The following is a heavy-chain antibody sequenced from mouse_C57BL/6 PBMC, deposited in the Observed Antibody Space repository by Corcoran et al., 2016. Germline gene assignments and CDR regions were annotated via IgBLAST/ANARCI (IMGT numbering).Heavy chain of an antibody. CDR1: GYTFTTYG. D-gene: IGHD2-2*01. J-gene: IGHJ2*01. CDR3: ARGGVTHHFDY. V-gene: IGHV9-3*01. CDR2: INTYSGVP. Sequence: QIQLVQSGPELKKPGETVKISCKASGYTFTTYGMSWVKQAPGKGLKWMGRINTYSGVPTYADDFKGRFAFSLETSASTAYLQINNLKNEDTATYFCARGGVTHHFDYWGQGTTLTVSS.